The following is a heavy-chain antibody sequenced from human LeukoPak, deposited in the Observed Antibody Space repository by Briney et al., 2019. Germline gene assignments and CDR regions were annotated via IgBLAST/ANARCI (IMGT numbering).Heavy chain of an antibody. J-gene: IGHJ4*02. CDR3: ASLSRVAGTFSEFLF. Sequence: KPSETLSLTCTVSGGSIRSYYWSWIRQPPGKGLEWIGYMHHSGSTKHNPYLKSRVTISVDTSKNQFSLKLSSVTAADTAVYYCASLSRVAGTFSEFLFWGQGTLVTVSS. CDR1: GGSIRSYY. D-gene: IGHD2-15*01. V-gene: IGHV4-59*01. CDR2: MHHSGST.